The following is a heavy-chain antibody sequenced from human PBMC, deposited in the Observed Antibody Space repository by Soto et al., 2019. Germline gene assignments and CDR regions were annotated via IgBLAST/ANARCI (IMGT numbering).Heavy chain of an antibody. J-gene: IGHJ6*02. D-gene: IGHD2-2*01. CDR1: GFTFSSYA. V-gene: IGHV3-23*01. Sequence: EVQLLESGGGLVQPGGSLRLSCAASGFTFSSYAMKWVRQAPGKGLEWVSLIGESGTPTYYADSVKGRFAISRDNSRNTLFLEMYSLRAEDTAVYYCARYIPGVRYYGMDVWGQGTWVTVSS. CDR2: IGESGTPT. CDR3: ARYIPGVRYYGMDV.